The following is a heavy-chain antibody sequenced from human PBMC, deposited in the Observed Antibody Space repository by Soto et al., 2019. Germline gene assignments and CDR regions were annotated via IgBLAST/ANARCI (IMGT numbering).Heavy chain of an antibody. CDR1: GFTFDDYA. J-gene: IGHJ3*02. V-gene: IGHV3-9*01. D-gene: IGHD4-17*01. CDR3: AKGVGNFYGTDAFDI. CDR2: ISWNSGSI. Sequence: GGSLRLSCAASGFTFDDYAMHWVRQAPGKGLEWVSGISWNSGSIGYADSVKGRFTISRDNAKNSLYLQMNSLRAEDTALYYCAKGVGNFYGTDAFDIWGQGTMVTVSS.